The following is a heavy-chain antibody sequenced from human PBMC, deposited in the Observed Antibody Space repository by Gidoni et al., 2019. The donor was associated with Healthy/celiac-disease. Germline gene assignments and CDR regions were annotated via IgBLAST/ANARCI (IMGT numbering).Heavy chain of an antibody. J-gene: IGHJ4*02. V-gene: IGHV1-69*01. Sequence: QVQLVQSGAEVKKPGSSVKVPCKASGGTFSSYAISWVRQAPGQGLEWMGGIIPIFGTANYAQKFQGRVTITADESTSTAYMELSSLRSEDTAVYYCAREGYCSGGSCVSFDYWGQGTLVTVSS. CDR2: IIPIFGTA. D-gene: IGHD2-15*01. CDR3: AREGYCSGGSCVSFDY. CDR1: GGTFSSYA.